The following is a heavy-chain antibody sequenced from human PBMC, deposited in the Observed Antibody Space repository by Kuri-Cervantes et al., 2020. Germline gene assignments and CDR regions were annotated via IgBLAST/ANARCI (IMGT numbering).Heavy chain of an antibody. J-gene: IGHJ4*02. Sequence: GESLKISCAASGFTFSSYSMNWVRQAPGKGLEWVSSISSSSSYIYYADSVKGRFTISRDNAKNSLYLQMNSLRAEDTAVYYCAKSGTDTAMVNFDYWGQGTLVTVSS. D-gene: IGHD5-18*01. V-gene: IGHV3-21*01. CDR3: AKSGTDTAMVNFDY. CDR1: GFTFSSYS. CDR2: ISSSSSYI.